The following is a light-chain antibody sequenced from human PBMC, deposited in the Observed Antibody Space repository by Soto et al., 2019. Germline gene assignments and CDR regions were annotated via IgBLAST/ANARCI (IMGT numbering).Light chain of an antibody. CDR2: GAS. CDR3: QQYGSSRWT. V-gene: IGKV3-20*01. Sequence: EIVLTQSPGTLSLSPGEKTTHSCRANQSVSSSYLAWYQQNRGQAPRLLIYGASSRAPGIPDRFGGSGSGTDFTLTISRLEPEDFAVYYCQQYGSSRWTFGQGTKVDIK. CDR1: QSVSSSY. J-gene: IGKJ1*01.